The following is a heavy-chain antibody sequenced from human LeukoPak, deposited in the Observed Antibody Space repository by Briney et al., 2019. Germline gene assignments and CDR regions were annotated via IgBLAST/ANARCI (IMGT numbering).Heavy chain of an antibody. Sequence: ASVKVSCKASGGSFRTSAVNWVRQAPGQGFAWLGGVIPIHGTPNYAQAFQGRVTITADESTSTVYMELSSLRSEDTAVYYCAKAVGFCSGAGCDGPGNYDAYYYYYMDVWGQGTSVTVSS. CDR1: GGSFRTSA. CDR3: AKAVGFCSGAGCDGPGNYDAYYYYYMDV. D-gene: IGHD2-15*01. V-gene: IGHV1-69*01. J-gene: IGHJ6*03. CDR2: VIPIHGTP.